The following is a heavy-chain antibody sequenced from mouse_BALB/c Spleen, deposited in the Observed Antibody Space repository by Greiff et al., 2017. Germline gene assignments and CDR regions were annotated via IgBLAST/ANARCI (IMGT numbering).Heavy chain of an antibody. CDR1: GYTFTSYV. CDR2: INPYNDGT. D-gene: IGHD1-1*01. J-gene: IGHJ2*01. Sequence: EVQLVESGPELVKPGASVKMSCKASGYTFTSYVMHWVKQKPGQGLEWIGYINPYNDGTKYNEKFKGKATLTSDKSSSTAYMELSSLTSEDSAVYYCARGPRTGVVDYWGQGTTLTVSS. V-gene: IGHV1-14*01. CDR3: ARGPRTGVVDY.